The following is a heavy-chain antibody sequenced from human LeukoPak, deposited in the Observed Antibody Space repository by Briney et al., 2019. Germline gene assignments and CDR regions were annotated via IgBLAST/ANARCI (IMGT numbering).Heavy chain of an antibody. D-gene: IGHD5-12*01. CDR3: ARRGMGYSGYDGYWYFDL. V-gene: IGHV5-10-1*01. J-gene: IGHJ2*01. CDR2: IDPSDSYI. CDR1: GYTFTNYW. Sequence: GESLKISCKGSGYTFTNYWIGWVRQMPGKGLEWMGRIDPSDSYINCSPSFQGHVTISADKSNSTAYLQWSTLKASDTAMYYCARRGMGYSGYDGYWYFDLWGRGTLVTVSS.